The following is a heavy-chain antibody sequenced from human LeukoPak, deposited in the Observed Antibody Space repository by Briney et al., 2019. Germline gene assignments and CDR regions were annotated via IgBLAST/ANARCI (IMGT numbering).Heavy chain of an antibody. CDR1: RCTFTTFV. V-gene: IGHV3-30*03. CDR3: ARSAAHSTITGVDSYMSGWGGMDV. D-gene: IGHD3-3*01. Sequence: GWSLTLSRATSRCTFTTFVMHWVRQAPAKGLDGVAVISYVLWKNYLPASLKGRFTNSRDNPKQTLYLQANSLRPEDTAVYYCARSAAHSTITGVDSYMSGWGGMDVWGQGTTVIVSS. J-gene: IGHJ6*02. CDR2: ISYVLWKN.